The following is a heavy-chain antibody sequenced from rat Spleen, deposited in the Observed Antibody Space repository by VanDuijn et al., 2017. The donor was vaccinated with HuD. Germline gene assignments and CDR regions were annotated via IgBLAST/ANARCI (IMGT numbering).Heavy chain of an antibody. D-gene: IGHD1-4*01. CDR3: IRESLPGYNSHWFVY. CDR1: GFSLTSNG. CDR2: ISSGGSP. J-gene: IGHJ3*01. V-gene: IGHV2S12*01. Sequence: QVQVKESGPGLVQPSQTLSLTCTVSGFSLTSNGVSWVRQPPGKGLEWIAAISSGGSPYYNAALKSRLSISRETSKSQVFLKMNSLQTEDTAIYFCIRESLPGYNSHWFVYWGQGTLVTVSS.